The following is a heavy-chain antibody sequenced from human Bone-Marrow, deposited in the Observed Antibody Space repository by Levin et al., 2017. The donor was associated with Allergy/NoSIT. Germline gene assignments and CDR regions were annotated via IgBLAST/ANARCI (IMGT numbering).Heavy chain of an antibody. CDR2: IYYSGST. CDR3: ARSLMYYYDSSGPRRYFDL. V-gene: IGHV4-59*01. J-gene: IGHJ2*01. CDR1: GGSISSYY. Sequence: GSLRLSCTVSGGSISSYYWSWIRQPPGKGLEWIGYIYYSGSTNYNPSLKSRVTISVDTSKNQFSLKLSSVTAADTAVYYCARSLMYYYDSSGPRRYFDLWGRGTLVTVSS. D-gene: IGHD3-22*01.